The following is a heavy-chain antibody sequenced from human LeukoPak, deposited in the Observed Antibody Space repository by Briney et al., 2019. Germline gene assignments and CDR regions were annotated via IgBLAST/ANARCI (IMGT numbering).Heavy chain of an antibody. Sequence: PGGSLRLSCAASGFTFSEYYMSWIRQAPGKGLEWVSYINSGGRTIYRDSVKGRFTISRDNAKNSLYLQMNSLRTEDTAVYYCARALDYGDNWFDPWGQGTLVTVSS. CDR3: ARALDYGDNWFDP. CDR2: INSGGRTI. CDR1: GFTFSEYY. V-gene: IGHV3-11*01. J-gene: IGHJ5*02. D-gene: IGHD4-17*01.